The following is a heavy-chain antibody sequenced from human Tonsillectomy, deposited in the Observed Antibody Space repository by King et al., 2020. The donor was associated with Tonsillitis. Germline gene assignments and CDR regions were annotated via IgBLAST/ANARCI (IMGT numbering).Heavy chain of an antibody. CDR2: IYYIGST. D-gene: IGHD3-9*01. Sequence: QLQESGPGLVKPSETLSLTCTVSGGSISTYYWSWIRQPPGKGLEWIGYIYYIGSTIYNPSLKSRLTIPVDTSKNQFSLKLSSVTAADTAVYYCASLLTGLENWFDPWGQGTLVTVSS. CDR3: ASLLTGLENWFDP. J-gene: IGHJ5*02. CDR1: GGSISTYY. V-gene: IGHV4-59*01.